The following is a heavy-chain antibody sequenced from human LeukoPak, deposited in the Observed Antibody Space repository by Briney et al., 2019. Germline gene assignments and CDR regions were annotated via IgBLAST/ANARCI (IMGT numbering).Heavy chain of an antibody. CDR3: AKERATTTTFDY. D-gene: IGHD1-26*01. Sequence: GSLRLSCAASGFTFSTYAMSWVRQAPGKGLEWVSLISGSGGGTYYANSVKGRFTISRDNSKNTLYLQMDSLRTEDTAVYYCAKERATTTTFDYWGKGTLITVSS. J-gene: IGHJ4*02. CDR2: ISGSGGGT. V-gene: IGHV3-23*01. CDR1: GFTFSTYA.